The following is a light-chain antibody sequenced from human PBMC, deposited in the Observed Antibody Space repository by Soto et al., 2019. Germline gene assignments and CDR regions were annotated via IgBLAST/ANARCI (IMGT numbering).Light chain of an antibody. CDR3: AAWDDTLNGPV. CDR2: SNN. V-gene: IGLV1-44*01. Sequence: QAVVTQPPSASGTPGQRVTISCSGSSSNIGSNSVNWYQHLPGTAPKLLIYSNNQRPSGVPDRFSGSKSGTSGYLAISGLKSEDEADYYCAAWDDTLNGPVFGGGTKVTVL. CDR1: SSNIGSNS. J-gene: IGLJ3*02.